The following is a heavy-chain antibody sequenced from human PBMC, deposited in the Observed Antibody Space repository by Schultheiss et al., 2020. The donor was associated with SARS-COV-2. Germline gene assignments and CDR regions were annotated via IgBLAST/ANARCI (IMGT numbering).Heavy chain of an antibody. CDR3: ARDPSRPVAFGY. D-gene: IGHD6-19*01. J-gene: IGHJ4*02. Sequence: SETLSLTCAVYGGSFSGYYWSWIRQPPGKGLEWIGNIYHSGSTYYNPSLKSRVTISVDTSKNQFSLKLSSVTAADTAVYYCARDPSRPVAFGYWGQGTLVTVS. CDR2: IYHSGST. CDR1: GGSFSGYY. V-gene: IGHV4-34*01.